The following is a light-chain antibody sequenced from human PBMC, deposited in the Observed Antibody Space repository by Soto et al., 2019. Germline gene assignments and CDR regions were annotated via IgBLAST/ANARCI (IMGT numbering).Light chain of an antibody. Sequence: QSLLTQPPSVSAAPGQKVTISCSGSSSNIGNNYASWYQQLPGTAPKLLIYDNNKRPSGIPDRFSGSKSGTSATLGITGLQTGDEADYYCGTWDNSLSAGVFGGGTKVNVL. CDR3: GTWDNSLSAGV. V-gene: IGLV1-51*01. CDR2: DNN. J-gene: IGLJ2*01. CDR1: SSNIGNNY.